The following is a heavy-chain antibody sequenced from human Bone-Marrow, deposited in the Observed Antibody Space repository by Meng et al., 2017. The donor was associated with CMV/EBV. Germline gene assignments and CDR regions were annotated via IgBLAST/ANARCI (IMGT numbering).Heavy chain of an antibody. CDR2: IYYSGST. D-gene: IGHD4-23*01. J-gene: IGHJ6*02. CDR3: ARGHLSRGNSGYYYYGMDV. Sequence: SEPLSLTCTVSGGSISSSSYYWGWIRQPPGKGLEWIGSIYYSGSTYYNPSLKSRVTISVDTSKNQFSLKLSSVTAADTAVYYYARGHLSRGNSGYYYYGMDVWGQGTTVTVSS. CDR1: GGSISSSSYY. V-gene: IGHV4-39*01.